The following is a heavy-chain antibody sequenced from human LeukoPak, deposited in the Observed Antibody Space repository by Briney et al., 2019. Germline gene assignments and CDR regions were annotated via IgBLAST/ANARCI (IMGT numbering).Heavy chain of an antibody. J-gene: IGHJ4*02. CDR1: GFTFSSHW. CDR2: IKQDGSEK. CDR3: ARAPAAARPYYFDY. V-gene: IGHV3-7*01. D-gene: IGHD6-6*01. Sequence: GGSLRLSCAASGFTFSSHWMSWVRQAPGKGLGWGAKIKQDGSEKYYVDSVKGRFTISRDNAKNSLYLQMNSLRPEDTAVYYCARAPAAARPYYFDYWGQGTLVTVSS.